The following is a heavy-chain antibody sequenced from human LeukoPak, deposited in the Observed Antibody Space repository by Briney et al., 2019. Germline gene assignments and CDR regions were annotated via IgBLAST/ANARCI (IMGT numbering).Heavy chain of an antibody. CDR1: GDTFTIND. V-gene: IGHV1-8*01. Sequence: TSVKVSCKASGDTFTINDINWVRQATGQGLEWMGWMNPNGGNTGYGQKFQGRVTMTRNTSISTAHMELTDLRSEDTAVYYCARVTAAGTWTFDIWGQGTTVTVSS. CDR2: MNPNGGNT. CDR3: ARVTAAGTWTFDI. D-gene: IGHD6-13*01. J-gene: IGHJ3*02.